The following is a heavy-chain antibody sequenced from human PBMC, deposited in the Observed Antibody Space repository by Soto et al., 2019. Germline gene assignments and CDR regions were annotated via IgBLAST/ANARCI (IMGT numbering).Heavy chain of an antibody. D-gene: IGHD6-19*01. J-gene: IGHJ4*02. CDR1: GGSISSGDYY. Sequence: SETLSLTCTVSGGSISSGDYYWSWIRQPPGKGLEWIGYIYYSGSTNYNPSLKSRVTISVDKSKNQFSLKLSSVTAADTAVYYCARVAVAGAFDYWGQGTLVTVSS. V-gene: IGHV4-30-4*01. CDR2: IYYSGST. CDR3: ARVAVAGAFDY.